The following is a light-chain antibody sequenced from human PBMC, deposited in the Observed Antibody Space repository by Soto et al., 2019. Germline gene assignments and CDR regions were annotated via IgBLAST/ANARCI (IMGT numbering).Light chain of an antibody. CDR3: QTWGSGIVV. Sequence: QLVLTQSPSASASLGASVKLTCTLSSGHSNYAIAWHQQQSEKGPRYLMKLNSDGSHSKGDGIPDRFSGSSYGAERYITISSLQSEDEADYYCQTWGSGIVVFGGGTKLTVL. V-gene: IGLV4-69*01. CDR2: LNSDGSH. CDR1: SGHSNYA. J-gene: IGLJ2*01.